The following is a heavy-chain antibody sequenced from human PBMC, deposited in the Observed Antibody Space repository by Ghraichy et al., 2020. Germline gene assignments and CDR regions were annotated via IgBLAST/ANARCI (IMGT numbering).Heavy chain of an antibody. CDR3: ARHKYGTISPFDY. CDR2: RSYSGST. CDR1: GASISSFS. J-gene: IGHJ4*02. D-gene: IGHD4/OR15-4a*01. Sequence: SQTLSLTCTVSGASISSFSWSWVRQPPGKGLEWIGYRSYSGSTNFNPSLESRVNVAVDTSKNQLSLMLNSVTAADTALYFCARHKYGTISPFDYWGRGTLVTVSS. V-gene: IGHV4-59*08.